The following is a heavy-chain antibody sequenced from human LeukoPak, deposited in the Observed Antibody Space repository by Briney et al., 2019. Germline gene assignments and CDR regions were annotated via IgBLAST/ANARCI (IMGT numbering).Heavy chain of an antibody. Sequence: APVKVSCKASGGTFSSYAISWVRQAPGQGLEWMGGIIPIFGTANYAQKFQGRVTITADESTSTAYMELSSLRSEDTAVYYCAGPGMWYFDYWGQGTLVTVSS. CDR2: IIPIFGTA. J-gene: IGHJ4*02. V-gene: IGHV1-69*13. CDR1: GGTFSSYA. CDR3: AGPGMWYFDY. D-gene: IGHD1-26*01.